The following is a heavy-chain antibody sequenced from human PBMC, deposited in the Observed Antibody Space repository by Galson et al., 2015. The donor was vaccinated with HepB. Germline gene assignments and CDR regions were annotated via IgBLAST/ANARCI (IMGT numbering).Heavy chain of an antibody. CDR1: GGTFSSYA. CDR3: AVRGYSYGDYYYYYMDV. Sequence: SVKVSCKASGGTFSSYAISWVRQAPGQGLEWMGRIIPILGIANYAQKFQGRVTITADKSTGTAYMELSSLRSEDTAVYYCAVRGYSYGDYYYYYMDVWGKGTTVTVSS. V-gene: IGHV1-69*04. CDR2: IIPILGIA. D-gene: IGHD5-18*01. J-gene: IGHJ6*03.